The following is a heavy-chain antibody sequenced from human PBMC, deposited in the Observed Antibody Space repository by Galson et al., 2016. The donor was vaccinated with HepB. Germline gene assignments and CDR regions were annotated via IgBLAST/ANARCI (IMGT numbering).Heavy chain of an antibody. CDR1: GGSISSSNYY. Sequence: SETLSLTCTVSGGSISSSNYYWTWVRQPPGQGLEWTGSINHSGTTFYNEPLNIRVTMSVDTSKSQISLQLTSVTAADTAVYYCASLIILGSGDFFDFWGQGTLVTVSS. CDR3: ASLIILGSGDFFDF. J-gene: IGHJ4*02. CDR2: INHSGTT. D-gene: IGHD3-10*01. V-gene: IGHV4-39*01.